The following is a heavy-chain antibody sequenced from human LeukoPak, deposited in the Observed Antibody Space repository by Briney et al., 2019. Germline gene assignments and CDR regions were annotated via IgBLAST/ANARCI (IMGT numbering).Heavy chain of an antibody. J-gene: IGHJ4*02. CDR2: ISGSGGRT. CDR1: GFTFSRYA. D-gene: IGHD6-19*01. Sequence: GGSLRLSCAASGFTFSRYAMSWVRQAPGEGLEWVSAISGSGGRTYYADSVKGRFTFSRDNSKNTLYLQMNSLRAEDTAVYYCAASAVAGTRFDYWGQGTLVTVSS. CDR3: AASAVAGTRFDY. V-gene: IGHV3-23*01.